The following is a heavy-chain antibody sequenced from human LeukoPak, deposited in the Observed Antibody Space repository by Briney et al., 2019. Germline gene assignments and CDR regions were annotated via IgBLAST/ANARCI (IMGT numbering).Heavy chain of an antibody. CDR3: SRGSGWLSVY. CDR1: GFTFGDYL. Sequence: GGSLRLSCTASGFTFGDYLVSWFRQAPGKGLEWIGFISGGTTEYAASVKGRFTISRDDSTSIAYLQMNSLPTEDTAVYYCSRGSGWLSVYWGQGTLVTVSS. J-gene: IGHJ4*02. D-gene: IGHD6-19*01. V-gene: IGHV3-49*03. CDR2: ISGGTT.